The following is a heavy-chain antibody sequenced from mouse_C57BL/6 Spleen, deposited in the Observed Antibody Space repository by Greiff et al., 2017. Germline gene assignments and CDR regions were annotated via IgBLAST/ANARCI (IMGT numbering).Heavy chain of an antibody. Sequence: QVHVKQPGAELVKPGASVKLSCKASGYTFTSYWMHWVKQRPGRGLEWIGRIDPNRGGTKYNEKFKSKATLTVDKPSSTAYMQRSSLTSEDSAVYYCASGDGSSYAMDYWGQGTSVTVSS. CDR1: GYTFTSYW. V-gene: IGHV1-72*01. CDR2: IDPNRGGT. J-gene: IGHJ4*01. D-gene: IGHD1-1*01. CDR3: ASGDGSSYAMDY.